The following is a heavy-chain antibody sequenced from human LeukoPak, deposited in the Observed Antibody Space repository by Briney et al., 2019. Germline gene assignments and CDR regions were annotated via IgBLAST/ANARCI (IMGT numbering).Heavy chain of an antibody. CDR3: AKTDYSPVPYYSYDMYV. D-gene: IGHD4-11*01. V-gene: IGHV3-23*01. J-gene: IGHJ6*03. Sequence: QPGGSLRLSCAASGFTFSSYAMSWVRQAPGKGLGWVSVISGSGGSTYSADFVEGRFTITEDTTNTTLYLQMNSVTAEDTAVYYCAKTDYSPVPYYSYDMYVWGKGTTVTVSS. CDR1: GFTFSSYA. CDR2: ISGSGGST.